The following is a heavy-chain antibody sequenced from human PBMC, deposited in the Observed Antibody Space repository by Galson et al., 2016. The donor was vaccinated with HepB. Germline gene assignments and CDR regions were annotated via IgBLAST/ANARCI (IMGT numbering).Heavy chain of an antibody. Sequence: SETLSLTCTVSGGSIRGADYYWAWIRQPPGKGLEWIGSVYYHGNTYYNSSLKGRVTISVDTSKNQFSLRLSSVTAADTAVYYCARQGASDYYDISGYFSGGQGTLVTVSS. D-gene: IGHD3-22*01. CDR3: ARQGASDYYDISGYFS. CDR1: GGSIRGADYY. CDR2: VYYHGNT. V-gene: IGHV4-39*01. J-gene: IGHJ4*02.